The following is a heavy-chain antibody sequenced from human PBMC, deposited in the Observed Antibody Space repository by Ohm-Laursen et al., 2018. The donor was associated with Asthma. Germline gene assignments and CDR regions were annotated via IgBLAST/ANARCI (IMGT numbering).Heavy chain of an antibody. Sequence: SLRLSCAASGFTVSSNYMSWVRQAPGKGLEWVSVIYSGGSTYYADSVNGRFTVSRDDSKNTLYLQMNSLRPDDTAVYYCASGLVNNWNPDYWGQGTLVTVSS. CDR3: ASGLVNNWNPDY. V-gene: IGHV3-53*05. CDR2: IYSGGST. D-gene: IGHD1-1*01. J-gene: IGHJ4*02. CDR1: GFTVSSNY.